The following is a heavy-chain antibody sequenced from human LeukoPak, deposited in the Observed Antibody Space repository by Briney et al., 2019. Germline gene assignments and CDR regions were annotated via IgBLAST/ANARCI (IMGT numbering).Heavy chain of an antibody. V-gene: IGHV4-39*07. Sequence: SQSLSLTCTVSGGSISSSSYYWGWIPQPPGKGLEWIGEINHSGSTNYNPSLKSRVTISVDTSKNQFSLKLSSVTAADTAVYYCARGRYYGSGSYRWFDPWGQGTLVTVSS. J-gene: IGHJ5*02. CDR3: ARGRYYGSGSYRWFDP. D-gene: IGHD3-10*01. CDR2: INHSGST. CDR1: GGSISSSSYY.